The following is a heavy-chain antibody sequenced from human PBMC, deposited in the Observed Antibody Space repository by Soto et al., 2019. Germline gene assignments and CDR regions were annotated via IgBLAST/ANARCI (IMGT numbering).Heavy chain of an antibody. D-gene: IGHD3-22*01. J-gene: IGHJ3*02. CDR3: AREVGGLPASYYDSSGYPDAFDI. V-gene: IGHV1-18*01. CDR2: SSAYNGNT. CDR1: GYTFTTYG. Sequence: QVQLVQSGAEVKKPGASVKVSCKASGYTFTTYGISWVRQAPGQGLEWMGCSSAYNGNTNYAQKLQGRVTMTTDTSTSTAYMELRSLRSDDTAVYYCAREVGGLPASYYDSSGYPDAFDIWGQGTMVTVSS.